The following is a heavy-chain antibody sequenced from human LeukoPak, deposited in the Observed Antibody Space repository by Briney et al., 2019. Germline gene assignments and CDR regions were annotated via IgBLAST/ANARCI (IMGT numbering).Heavy chain of an antibody. CDR2: IYYSGST. V-gene: IGHV4-61*05. CDR3: SSNYYGSGSLDY. D-gene: IGHD3-10*01. J-gene: IGHJ4*02. CDR1: GGSISSSSHY. Sequence: PSETLSLTCTVSGGSISSSSHYWGWIRQPPGNGLEWTGYIYYSGSTNYNPSLQSRVTMSVDTSKNQFSLKLSSVTAADTAVYFCSSNYYGSGSLDYWGQGTLVTVSS.